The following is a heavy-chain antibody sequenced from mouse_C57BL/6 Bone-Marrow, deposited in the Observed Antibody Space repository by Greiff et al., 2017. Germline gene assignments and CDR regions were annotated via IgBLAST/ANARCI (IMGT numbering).Heavy chain of an antibody. V-gene: IGHV1-81*01. Sequence: VQLQQSGAELARPGASVKLSCKASGYTFTSYGISWVKQRTGQGLEWIGEIYPRSGNTYYNEKFKGKATLTADQSSSTAYMELRSLTSEDSAVYFCARWGTTDFAYWGQGTLVTVSA. J-gene: IGHJ3*01. CDR3: ARWGTTDFAY. CDR2: IYPRSGNT. CDR1: GYTFTSYG. D-gene: IGHD1-1*01.